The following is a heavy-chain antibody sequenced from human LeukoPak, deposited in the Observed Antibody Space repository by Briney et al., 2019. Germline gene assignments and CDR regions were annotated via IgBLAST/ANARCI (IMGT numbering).Heavy chain of an antibody. V-gene: IGHV3-30*04. CDR1: GFTFSSYA. CDR2: IPYDGSNK. D-gene: IGHD3-16*01. Sequence: GGSLRLSCAASGFTFSSYAMHWVRQAPGKGLEWVTLIPYDGSNKYYADSVKGRFTISRDNTKNTLYLQMNSLRTEDTAVYYCVRDRGFGNGFDIWGQGTMVTASS. J-gene: IGHJ3*02. CDR3: VRDRGFGNGFDI.